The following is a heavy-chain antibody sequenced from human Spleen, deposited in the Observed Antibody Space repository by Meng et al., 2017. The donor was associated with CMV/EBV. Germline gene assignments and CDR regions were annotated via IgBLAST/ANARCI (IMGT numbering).Heavy chain of an antibody. Sequence: SETLSLTCTVSGGSINNYFWTWIRQSPGNGLEYIGYINYNGNTNYNPSLKSRVTISVDTSKNQSSLKLSSVTAADTAVYYCARVHNYGTPIDYWGQGALVTVSS. D-gene: IGHD5-18*01. CDR2: INYNGNT. CDR3: ARVHNYGTPIDY. J-gene: IGHJ4*02. V-gene: IGHV4-59*01. CDR1: GGSINNYF.